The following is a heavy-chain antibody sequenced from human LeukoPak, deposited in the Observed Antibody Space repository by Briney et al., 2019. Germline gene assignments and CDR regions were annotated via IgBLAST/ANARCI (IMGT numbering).Heavy chain of an antibody. CDR1: GFTFSSYA. D-gene: IGHD1/OR15-1a*01. CDR2: ISYDGSNK. CDR3: ARRTALEQYFDY. V-gene: IGHV3-30*04. J-gene: IGHJ4*02. Sequence: GRSLGLSCAASGFTFSSYAMHWVRQAPGKGLEWVAVISYDGSNKYYADSVKGRFTISRDNSRNTLYLQMNSMRADDTAVYYCARRTALEQYFDYWGQGTLVTVSS.